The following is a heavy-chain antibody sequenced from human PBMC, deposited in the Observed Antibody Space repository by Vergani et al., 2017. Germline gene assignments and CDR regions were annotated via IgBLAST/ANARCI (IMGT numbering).Heavy chain of an antibody. J-gene: IGHJ6*03. CDR2: ISATGDENT. D-gene: IGHD3/OR15-3a*01. V-gene: IGHV3-23*01. Sequence: EVQLLESGGGLVQPGGSLRLSCAASGFTFSSYAMIWVRQAPGKGLEWVSGISATGDENTDYADSVKGRFTISRDNSKSTLFLQMNGLTSEDTAIYYCARSSYPVDFRMDVWGNGTTVIVSS. CDR3: ARSSYPVDFRMDV. CDR1: GFTFSSYA.